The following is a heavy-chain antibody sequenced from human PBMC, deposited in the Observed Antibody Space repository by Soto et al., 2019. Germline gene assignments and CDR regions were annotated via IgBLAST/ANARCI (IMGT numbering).Heavy chain of an antibody. Sequence: EVQLLESGGGLVQPGGSLRLSCAASGFTFSSYAMNWVRQAPGKGLEWVSTLSSSGGSKYYADSVKGRFTISRNNSKNTRYLQMNSLRAEDTAVYSCTKNIGASGTNYYGMDVWGQGTTVTVSS. D-gene: IGHD6-13*01. J-gene: IGHJ6*02. CDR3: TKNIGASGTNYYGMDV. CDR1: GFTFSSYA. V-gene: IGHV3-23*01. CDR2: LSSSGGSK.